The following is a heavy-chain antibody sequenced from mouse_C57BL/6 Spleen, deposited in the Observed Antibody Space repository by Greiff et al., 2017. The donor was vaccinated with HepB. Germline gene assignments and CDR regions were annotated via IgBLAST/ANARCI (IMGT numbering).Heavy chain of an antibody. Sequence: ESGPGLVKPSQSLSLTCSVTGYSITSGYYWNWIRQFPGNKLEWMGYISYDGSNNYNPSLKNRISITRDTSKNQFFLKLNSVTTEDTATYYCARDHSYVGFDYWGQGTTLTVSS. CDR3: ARDHSYVGFDY. V-gene: IGHV3-6*01. D-gene: IGHD1-1*01. J-gene: IGHJ2*01. CDR2: ISYDGSN. CDR1: GYSITSGYY.